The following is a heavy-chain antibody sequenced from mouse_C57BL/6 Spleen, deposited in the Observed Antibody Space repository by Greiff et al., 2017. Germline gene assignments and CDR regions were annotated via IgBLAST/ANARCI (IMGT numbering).Heavy chain of an antibody. J-gene: IGHJ3*01. CDR3: ARESGYYVWFAY. D-gene: IGHD2-3*01. CDR2: IYPGSGNT. CDR1: GYSFTSYY. V-gene: IGHV1-66*01. Sequence: VKLMQPGPELVKPGASVKISCKASGYSFTSYYIHWVKQRPGRGLEWIGWIYPGSGNTKYNEKFKGKATLTADTSSSTAYMQLSSLTSEDSAVYYCARESGYYVWFAYWGQGTLVTVSA.